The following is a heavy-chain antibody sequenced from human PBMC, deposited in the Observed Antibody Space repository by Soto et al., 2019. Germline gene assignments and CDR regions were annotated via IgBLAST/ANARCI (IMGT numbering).Heavy chain of an antibody. CDR1: GESVNGYY. Sequence: SETLSLACAVYGESVNGYYWTWIRQPPGKGLEWIGEINHTGGTHYNPSLKSRVTMSVDTSKNQFSLRLSSVTAADTAIYYCAARITVFGLLLRSFDSWGQGPQVTVSS. CDR2: INHTGGT. J-gene: IGHJ5*01. CDR3: AARITVFGLLLRSFDS. D-gene: IGHD3-3*01. V-gene: IGHV4-34*01.